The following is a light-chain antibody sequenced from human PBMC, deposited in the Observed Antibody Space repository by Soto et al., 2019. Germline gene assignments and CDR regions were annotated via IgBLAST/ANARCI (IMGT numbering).Light chain of an antibody. CDR2: GAS. Sequence: EIVMTQSPATLSVSPGESATLSCRASQSVNTNLAWYQQKPGRAPRLLIHGASTRATGILARFSGSGSGTEFTLNLSSLQSEDFAVYNCQQYNNWPPHTFGQGTKLDIK. J-gene: IGKJ2*01. V-gene: IGKV3-15*01. CDR3: QQYNNWPPHT. CDR1: QSVNTN.